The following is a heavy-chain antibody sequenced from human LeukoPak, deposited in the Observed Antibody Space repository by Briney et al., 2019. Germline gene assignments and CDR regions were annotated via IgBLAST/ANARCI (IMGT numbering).Heavy chain of an antibody. CDR1: RDTFTTYY. J-gene: IGHJ4*02. CDR3: AREEPTTGGYDS. CDR2: INPSGDST. V-gene: IGHV1-46*01. D-gene: IGHD1-14*01. Sequence: GASVKVSCKAPRDTFTTYYMHWVRQAPGQGLEWTGVINPSGDSTSYARQFQGRVTVTKDTSTSTVYMDLNSLRSEDTAVYYCAREEPTTGGYDSWGQGTLVTVSS.